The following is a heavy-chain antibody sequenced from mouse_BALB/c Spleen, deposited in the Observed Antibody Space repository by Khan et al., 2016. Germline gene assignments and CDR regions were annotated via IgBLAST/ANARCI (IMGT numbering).Heavy chain of an antibody. V-gene: IGHV4-1*02. CDR2: INPDSSTT. Sequence: EVKLLESGGGLVQPGGSLKLSCAASGFDFSRYWMSWVRQAPGKGLEWIGEINPDSSTTNYTPSLKDKFIISRDNAKNTLYLQMSKVRSEDTALYYFERSFVYFDDWDAATTVTVSS. J-gene: IGHJ1*01. D-gene: IGHD1-1*01. CDR1: GFDFSRYW. CDR3: ERSFVYFDD.